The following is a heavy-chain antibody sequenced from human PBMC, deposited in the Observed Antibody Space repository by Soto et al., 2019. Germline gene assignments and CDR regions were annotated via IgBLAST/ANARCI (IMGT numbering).Heavy chain of an antibody. V-gene: IGHV1-8*01. Sequence: QVQLVQSGAEVKKPGASVKVSCKASGYTFTSYDINWVRQATGQGLEWMGWMNPNSGNTGYAQKFQGRVTMTRNTSISTAYMELSSLRSEDTAVYYCARVPGIAAAGTFDYYYYMDVWGKGTTVTVSS. D-gene: IGHD6-13*01. J-gene: IGHJ6*03. CDR3: ARVPGIAAAGTFDYYYYMDV. CDR1: GYTFTSYD. CDR2: MNPNSGNT.